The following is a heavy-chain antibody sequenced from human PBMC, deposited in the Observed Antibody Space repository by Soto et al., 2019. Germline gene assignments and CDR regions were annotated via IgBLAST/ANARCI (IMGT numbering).Heavy chain of an antibody. J-gene: IGHJ3*01. V-gene: IGHV3-73*02. D-gene: IGHD3-10*01. Sequence: EVQLVESGGNLVQPGGSLKLSCAASGFTFSDSSIHWVRQASGKGLEWLGRIRSRAHSHATAYAASLTGRFIISRDDSKNTAYLQMNSLQFDDTAVYFCARAPYYGDWGQGTEVTVSP. CDR3: ARAPYYGD. CDR1: GFTFSDSS. CDR2: IRSRAHSHAT.